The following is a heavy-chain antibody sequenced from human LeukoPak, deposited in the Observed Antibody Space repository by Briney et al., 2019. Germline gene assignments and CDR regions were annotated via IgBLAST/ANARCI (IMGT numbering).Heavy chain of an antibody. J-gene: IGHJ4*01. V-gene: IGHV3-21*01. D-gene: IGHD4-17*01. CDR3: ARGYGDGETPRDY. CDR1: GFAFSSYA. CDR2: ISTGSGYI. Sequence: PGGSLRLSCAASGFAFSSYAMNWVRQAPGKGLEWVSSISTGSGYIYYADSLKGRFTISRYNAKSSLYLQMDSLSADDTGVYYCARGYGDGETPRDYWGHGTLVTVSS.